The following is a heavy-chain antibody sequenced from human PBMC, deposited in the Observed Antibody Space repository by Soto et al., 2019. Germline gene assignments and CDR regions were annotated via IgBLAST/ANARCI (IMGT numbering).Heavy chain of an antibody. CDR2: ISSSSSTI. J-gene: IGHJ5*02. D-gene: IGHD3-3*01. CDR3: ARGVYYDFWSGYYRAWYWFDP. Sequence: GGSLRLSCAASGFTFSSYSMNWVRQAPGKGLEWVSYISSSSSTIYYADSVKGRFTISRDNAKNSLYLQMNSLRDEDTAVYYCARGVYYDFWSGYYRAWYWFDPWGQGTLVTVSS. V-gene: IGHV3-48*02. CDR1: GFTFSSYS.